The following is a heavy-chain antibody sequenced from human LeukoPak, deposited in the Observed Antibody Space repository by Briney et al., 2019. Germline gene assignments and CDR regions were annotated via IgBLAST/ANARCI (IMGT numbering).Heavy chain of an antibody. D-gene: IGHD2-8*01. CDR1: GVSISTYY. Sequence: PSETLSLTCTLSGVSISTYYWSWIRQPPGKGLEWIGYIYYSGSTNYNPSLKSRVTISLDTSKNQFSLKLSSVTAADTAVYYCARKSVYAKVFDPWGQGTLVTVSS. V-gene: IGHV4-59*12. CDR3: ARKSVYAKVFDP. J-gene: IGHJ5*02. CDR2: IYYSGST.